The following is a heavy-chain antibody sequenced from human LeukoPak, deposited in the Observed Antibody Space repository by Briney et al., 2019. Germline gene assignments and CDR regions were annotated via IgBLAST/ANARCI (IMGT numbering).Heavy chain of an antibody. Sequence: GESLKVSCKGSGYSFTSYWIGWVRQMPGKGLEWMGIIYPGDSDTRYSPSFQGQVTISADKSISTAYLQWSSLKASDTAMYYCARRSGWYSGLNWFDPWGQGTLVTVSS. CDR2: IYPGDSDT. V-gene: IGHV5-51*01. CDR1: GYSFTSYW. D-gene: IGHD6-19*01. J-gene: IGHJ5*02. CDR3: ARRSGWYSGLNWFDP.